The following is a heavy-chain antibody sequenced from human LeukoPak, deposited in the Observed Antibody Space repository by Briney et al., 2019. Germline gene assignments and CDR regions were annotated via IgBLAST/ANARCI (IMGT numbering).Heavy chain of an antibody. CDR3: ARDSHYGSGSYSILFDY. Sequence: GKSLRLSCAASGFTVSSNYMSWVRQAPGKGLEWVSVIYSGGSTYYADSVKGRFTISRDNSKNTLYLQMNSLRAEDTAVYYCARDSHYGSGSYSILFDYWGQGTLVTVSS. D-gene: IGHD3-10*01. CDR2: IYSGGST. V-gene: IGHV3-66*01. CDR1: GFTVSSNY. J-gene: IGHJ4*02.